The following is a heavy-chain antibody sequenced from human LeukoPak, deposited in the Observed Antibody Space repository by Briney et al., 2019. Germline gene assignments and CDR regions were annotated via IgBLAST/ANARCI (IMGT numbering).Heavy chain of an antibody. CDR3: TTDRYYDNSELQFQH. V-gene: IGHV3-15*01. CDR2: IKRETDGGTI. Sequence: PGGSLRLSCAASGVTLNNAWMSWVRQAPGKGLEWLGRIKRETDGGTIDYAAPEKGRFTISRDDSRNTLYLQMDSLKIEDTAVYYCTTDRYYDNSELQFQHWGQGTLVTVSS. CDR1: GVTLNNAW. J-gene: IGHJ1*01. D-gene: IGHD3-22*01.